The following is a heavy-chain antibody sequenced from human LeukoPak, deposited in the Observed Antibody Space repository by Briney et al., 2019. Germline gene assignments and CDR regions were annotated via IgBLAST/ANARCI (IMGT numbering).Heavy chain of an antibody. D-gene: IGHD3-22*01. CDR1: GYTFTSYA. CDR2: INAGNGNT. Sequence: VASVKVSCKASGYTFTSYAMHWVRQAPGQRLEWMGWINAGNGNTKYSQKFQGRVTITRDTSASTAYMELSSLRSEDTAVYYCARVFRGGVSGCDYWGQGTLVTVSS. V-gene: IGHV1-3*01. CDR3: ARVFRGGVSGCDY. J-gene: IGHJ4*02.